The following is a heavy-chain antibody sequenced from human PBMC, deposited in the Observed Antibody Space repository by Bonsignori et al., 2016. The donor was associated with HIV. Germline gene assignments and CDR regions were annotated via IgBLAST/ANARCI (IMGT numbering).Heavy chain of an antibody. Sequence: WVRQAPGQGLEWMGWVNPDSGGTNSAQKFQGRVTMTRDTSISTAYMELSRLRSDDTAVYYCARAQQIVVVPAAYNYHYYYMDVWGKGTTVTVSS. J-gene: IGHJ6*03. D-gene: IGHD2-2*01. V-gene: IGHV1-2*02. CDR3: ARAQQIVVVPAAYNYHYYYMDV. CDR2: VNPDSGGT.